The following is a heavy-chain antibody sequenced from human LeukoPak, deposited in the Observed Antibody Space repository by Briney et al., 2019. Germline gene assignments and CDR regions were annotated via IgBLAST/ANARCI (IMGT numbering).Heavy chain of an antibody. J-gene: IGHJ4*02. V-gene: IGHV1-2*06. CDR1: GYTFTGYD. D-gene: IGHD4-17*01. CDR2: INPNSGGT. CDR3: ARSIIDYGDYSFDY. Sequence: ASVKVSCKASGYTFTGYDMHWVRQAPGQGLEWMGRINPNSGGTNYAQKFQGRVTMTRDTSISTAYMELSRLRSDDTAVYYCARSIIDYGDYSFDYWGQGTLVTVSS.